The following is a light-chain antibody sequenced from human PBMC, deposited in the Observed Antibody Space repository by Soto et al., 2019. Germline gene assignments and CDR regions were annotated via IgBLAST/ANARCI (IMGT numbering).Light chain of an antibody. Sequence: QAVLTQSPSASASLGASVKLTCTLSSGHSTYDIAWHQQQPDKGPRYLMNINGGGSHSKGDGIPDRFSGSSSGAERYLTISSLQSEDEADYSCQTWGTGYVVFGGGTKLTVL. CDR2: INGGGSH. CDR1: SGHSTYD. J-gene: IGLJ2*01. V-gene: IGLV4-69*02. CDR3: QTWGTGYVV.